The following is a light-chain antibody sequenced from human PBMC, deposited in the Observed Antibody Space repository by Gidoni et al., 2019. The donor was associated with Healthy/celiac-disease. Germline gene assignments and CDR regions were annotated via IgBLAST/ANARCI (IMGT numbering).Light chain of an antibody. Sequence: SYELPQPPSVSVSPGQTASITCSGDKLGDKYACWYQQKPGQSPVLVIYQDSKRPSGIPERFSGSNSGNTATLTISGTQAMDEADYYCQAWDSSNWGLGGGTKLTVL. CDR3: QAWDSSNWG. V-gene: IGLV3-1*01. CDR1: KLGDKY. CDR2: QDS. J-gene: IGLJ3*02.